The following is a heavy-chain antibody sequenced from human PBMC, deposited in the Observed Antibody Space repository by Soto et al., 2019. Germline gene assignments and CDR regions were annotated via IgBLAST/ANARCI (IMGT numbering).Heavy chain of an antibody. J-gene: IGHJ4*02. CDR1: GYPISSGYY. CDR2: IHHSGST. CDR3: ARSSGYVPGGY. D-gene: IGHD5-12*01. V-gene: IGHV4-38-2*01. Sequence: SETLSLTCAVSGYPISSGYYWGWIRQPPGKGLEWIGIIHHSGSTYYNPSLRSRITISVDASKNQFSLKMPSVTAADTAVYYCARSSGYVPGGYWGQGILVTVSS.